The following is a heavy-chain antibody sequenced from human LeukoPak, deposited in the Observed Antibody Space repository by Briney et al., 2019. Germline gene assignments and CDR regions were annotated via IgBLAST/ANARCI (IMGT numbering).Heavy chain of an antibody. CDR3: ASGPPYYFDY. CDR2: IYYSGST. Sequence: SETLSLTCTVSGGSISSSSHYWGWIRQPPGKGLEWIGSIYYSGSTYYNPSLKSRVTISVDTSKNQFSLKLSSVTAADTAVYYCASGPPYYFDYWGQGTLVTVSS. CDR1: GGSISSSSHY. J-gene: IGHJ4*02. V-gene: IGHV4-39*07.